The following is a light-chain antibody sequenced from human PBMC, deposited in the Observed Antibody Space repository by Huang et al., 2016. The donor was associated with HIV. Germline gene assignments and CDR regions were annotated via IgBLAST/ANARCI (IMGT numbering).Light chain of an antibody. CDR2: AAS. V-gene: IGKV1-39*01. CDR1: QSISNY. CDR3: QQTYDTPPLT. J-gene: IGKJ4*01. Sequence: DIQMTQSPSSLSASVGDRVIITCRASQSISNYLNWYQHKPWKAPRLLIYAASRLQSGVPSSFSGSGSRTSFTLTISSLQPEDFATYYCQQTYDTPPLTFGGGTRVDMK.